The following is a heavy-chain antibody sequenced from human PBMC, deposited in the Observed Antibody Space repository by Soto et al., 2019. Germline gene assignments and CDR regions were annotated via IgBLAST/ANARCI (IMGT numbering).Heavy chain of an antibody. CDR2: ISYDGSNK. Sequence: VQLVESGGGVVQPGRSLRLSCAASGFTFSSYGMHWVRQAPGKGLEWVAVISYDGSNKYYADSVKGRFTISRDNSKNTLYLQMKSLRAEDTAVYYCAKSIWVRGAKRTYYYYGMDVWGQGTTVTVSS. V-gene: IGHV3-30*18. CDR3: AKSIWVRGAKRTYYYYGMDV. CDR1: GFTFSSYG. J-gene: IGHJ6*02. D-gene: IGHD3-10*01.